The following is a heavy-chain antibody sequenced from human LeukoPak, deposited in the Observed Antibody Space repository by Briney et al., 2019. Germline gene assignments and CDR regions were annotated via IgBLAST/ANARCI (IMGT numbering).Heavy chain of an antibody. D-gene: IGHD4-23*01. J-gene: IGHJ5*02. CDR3: ASKPVVPGSQGHYFDP. CDR2: IFYRGINSYHS. CDR1: GASVTTHY. Sequence: SETLSLTCTVSGASVTTHYWSWTRQPPGKGLEWIGNIFYRGINSYHSSYDSSLQSRVTMSIDTSKNQVSLNLTSVTAADTAVYYRASKPVVPGSQGHYFDPWGQGTLVTVSS. V-gene: IGHV4-59*02.